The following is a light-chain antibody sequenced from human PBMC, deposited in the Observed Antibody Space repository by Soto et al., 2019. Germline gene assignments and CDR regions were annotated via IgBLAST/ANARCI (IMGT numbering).Light chain of an antibody. J-gene: IGKJ2*01. CDR1: QTASSSH. CDR3: SQYLSSALYI. Sequence: EIALTQSPGTLSLSPGERAILSCRTSQTASSSHLAWYQQKPGQAPRLLIYGASNRATGIPDRFSGSGSGTEFTLTISRLEPEDFAVYYCSQYLSSALYIFGQGTKLEIK. CDR2: GAS. V-gene: IGKV3-20*01.